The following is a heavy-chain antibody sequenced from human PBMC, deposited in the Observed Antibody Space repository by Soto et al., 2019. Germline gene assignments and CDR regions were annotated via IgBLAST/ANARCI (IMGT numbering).Heavy chain of an antibody. J-gene: IGHJ4*02. CDR2: ISYRGDT. D-gene: IGHD5-12*01. CDR3: ARGGAVATTAHFDH. Sequence: SETLSLTCTVSGISITSSYWNWFRQSPGKGLEWIGQISYRGDTNYNPSLESRVSISMDTSKNQFSLILKSVTAADTAVYYCARGGAVATTAHFDHWGQGTLVTVS. V-gene: IGHV4-59*12. CDR1: GISITSSY.